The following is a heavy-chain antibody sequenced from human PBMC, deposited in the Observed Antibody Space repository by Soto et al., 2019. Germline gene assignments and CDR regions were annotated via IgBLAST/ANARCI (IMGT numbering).Heavy chain of an antibody. J-gene: IGHJ4*02. Sequence: TLSLTCTVSGGSISSGTYCWSWIRQHPGKGLEWIGYIYHSGSTYYNPSLKSRVTISVDRSKNQFSLKLSSVTAADTAVYYCARVSRYYYDSSGSDVFDYWGQGTLVTVSS. CDR2: IYHSGST. CDR1: GGSISSGTYC. V-gene: IGHV4-30-2*01. D-gene: IGHD3-22*01. CDR3: ARVSRYYYDSSGSDVFDY.